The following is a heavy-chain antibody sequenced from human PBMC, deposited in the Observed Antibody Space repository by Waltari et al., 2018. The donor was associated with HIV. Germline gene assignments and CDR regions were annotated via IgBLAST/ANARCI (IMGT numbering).Heavy chain of an antibody. V-gene: IGHV3-7*01. D-gene: IGHD4-17*01. CDR3: ARYGSHPYGMDV. J-gene: IGHJ6*02. Sequence: EVQLVESGGDLVQPGGSMRLSCATSGFTFSSYWMTWVRQDPGKGLWGGGNMDQPRSVKYYADSVKGRFTISRDNAKNSLFLQMNSLRAEDTAVYYCARYGSHPYGMDVWGQGTTVTVSS. CDR1: GFTFSSYW. CDR2: MDQPRSVK.